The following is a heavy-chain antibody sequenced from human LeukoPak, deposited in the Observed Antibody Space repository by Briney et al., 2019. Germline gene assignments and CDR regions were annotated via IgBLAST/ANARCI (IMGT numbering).Heavy chain of an antibody. V-gene: IGHV4-38-2*02. CDR2: IYHSGST. CDR3: ARRPWGPAAAKWFDP. D-gene: IGHD2-2*01. CDR1: GYSISSGYY. J-gene: IGHJ5*02. Sequence: PSETLSLTCTVSGYSISSGYYWGWIRQPPGKGLEWIGSIYHSGSTYYNPSLKSRVTISVDTSKNQFSLKLSSVTAADTAVYYCARRPWGPAAAKWFDPWGQGTLVTVSS.